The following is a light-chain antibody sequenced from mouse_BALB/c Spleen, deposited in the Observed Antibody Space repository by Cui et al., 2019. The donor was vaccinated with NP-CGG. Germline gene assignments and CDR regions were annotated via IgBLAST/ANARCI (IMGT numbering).Light chain of an antibody. Sequence: QAVVTQESALTTSPGETVTLTCRSGTGAVTTSNYANWVQEKPGHLFTGLIGGTNNRAPGVPARFSGSLIGDKAALTITGAQTEDEAIYFCTLWYSNHWVFGGGTKLTVL. CDR2: GTN. CDR1: TGAVTTSNY. V-gene: IGLV1*01. CDR3: TLWYSNHWV. J-gene: IGLJ1*01.